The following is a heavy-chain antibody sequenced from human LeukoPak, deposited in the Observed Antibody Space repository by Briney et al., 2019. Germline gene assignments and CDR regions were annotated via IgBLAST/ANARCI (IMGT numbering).Heavy chain of an antibody. D-gene: IGHD6-13*01. CDR1: GFTVSSND. V-gene: IGHV3-53*01. CDR2: IYSGGST. Sequence: PGGSLRLSCAASGFTVSSNDMSWVRQAPEKGLEWVSVIYSGGSTYYADSVKGRFTISRDNKNTLYLQMSSLRVEDTAVYYCARGAAAGHIDYWGQGTLVTVSS. CDR3: ARGAAAGHIDY. J-gene: IGHJ4*02.